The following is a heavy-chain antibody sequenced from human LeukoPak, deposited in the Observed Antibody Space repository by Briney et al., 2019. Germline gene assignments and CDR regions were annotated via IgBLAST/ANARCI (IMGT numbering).Heavy chain of an antibody. Sequence: GASVKVSCKASGGTFSSYTISWVRQAPGQGLEWMGGIIPVFGAAKYAQKFQGRVTITADESTSTAYMELSSLRSEDTAVYYCATVLRFFGADTQAFDYWGQGTLVTVSS. CDR2: IIPVFGAA. J-gene: IGHJ4*02. CDR3: ATVLRFFGADTQAFDY. CDR1: GGTFSSYT. V-gene: IGHV1-69*01. D-gene: IGHD3-3*01.